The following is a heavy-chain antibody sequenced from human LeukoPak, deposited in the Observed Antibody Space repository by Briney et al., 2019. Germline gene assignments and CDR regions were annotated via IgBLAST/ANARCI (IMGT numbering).Heavy chain of an antibody. CDR1: GGSISSSSFY. V-gene: IGHV4-39*01. Sequence: SETLSLTCTVSGGSISSSSFYWGWIRQPPGKGLEWIWSFSYSGSTYYNPSLKSRVTISVDTAKNQLSLNLSSVTVADTAVYYCARKDNWIGCGFVSWGQGTLVTVSS. D-gene: IGHD1-20*01. CDR3: ARKDNWIGCGFVS. CDR2: FSYSGST. J-gene: IGHJ4*02.